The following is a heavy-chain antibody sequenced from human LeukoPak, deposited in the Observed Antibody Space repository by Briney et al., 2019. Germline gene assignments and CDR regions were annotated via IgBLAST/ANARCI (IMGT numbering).Heavy chain of an antibody. J-gene: IGHJ3*02. D-gene: IGHD1-26*01. CDR3: ARIGVGATSGPARGAFDI. CDR2: IYPGDSDT. CDR1: GYSFTIYW. V-gene: IGHV5-51*01. Sequence: GESLKISCKASGYSFTIYWIGCVRQMPGKGLEWMGIIYPGDSDTRYSPSFQGQVTISADKTISTAYLQWSSLKASDTAMYYCARIGVGATSGPARGAFDIWGQGTMVTVSS.